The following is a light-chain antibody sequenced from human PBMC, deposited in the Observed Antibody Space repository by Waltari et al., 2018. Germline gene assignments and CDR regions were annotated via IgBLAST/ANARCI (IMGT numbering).Light chain of an antibody. V-gene: IGKV3-20*01. Sequence: EIVLTQSPGTLSLSPGERATLSCRASQSVNSGYLAWYQQKPGQSPRLLIYGASIRATDIPDRFSGSGSGTDFSLTISRLEPEDVAVYYCQQYGSSPYTFGQGTKLGIK. CDR2: GAS. CDR3: QQYGSSPYT. J-gene: IGKJ2*01. CDR1: QSVNSGY.